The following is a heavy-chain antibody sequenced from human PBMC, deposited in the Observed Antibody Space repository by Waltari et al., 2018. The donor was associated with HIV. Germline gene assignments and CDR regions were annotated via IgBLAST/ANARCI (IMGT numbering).Heavy chain of an antibody. CDR3: AKGAFDMVVVSALDS. CDR1: GCTFRSCA. J-gene: IGHJ5*01. D-gene: IGHD2-21*01. CDR2: ISGSGSTT. Sequence: VQLLESGGGLVQPGGFLRASCGASGCTFRSCAMSWVRQAPGQGFQWVSIISGSGSTTYSADSVKGRVTISRDNAENTLYLQINSLRAEDTAVYYCAKGAFDMVVVSALDSWGHGTLVTVSS. V-gene: IGHV3-23*01.